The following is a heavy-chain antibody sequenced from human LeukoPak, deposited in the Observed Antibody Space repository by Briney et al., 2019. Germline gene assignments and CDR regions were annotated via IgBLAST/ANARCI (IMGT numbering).Heavy chain of an antibody. V-gene: IGHV4-30-2*01. CDR1: GGSISSGGYY. D-gene: IGHD1-26*01. Sequence: TLSLTCTFSGGSISSGGYYWNWIRQPPGKGLEWIGYIYHGGSTYYNPSLKSRVTISVDTSKNQFSLKLSSVTAADTAVYYCARGGSYHLPGDYWGQGTLVTVSS. CDR2: IYHGGST. CDR3: ARGGSYHLPGDY. J-gene: IGHJ4*02.